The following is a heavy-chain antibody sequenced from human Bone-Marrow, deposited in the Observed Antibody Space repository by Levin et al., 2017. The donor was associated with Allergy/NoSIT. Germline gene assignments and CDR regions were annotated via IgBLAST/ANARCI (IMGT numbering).Heavy chain of an antibody. CDR2: ITSSGTYI. Sequence: PGGSLRLSCAASGFTFSSYSMNWVRQAPGKGLDWVSSITSSGTYIYYADSVKGRFTISRDNAKNSLFLQMNSLTAADTAVYYCAKAETTVMLDYSYFDVWGEGTAVTVSS. J-gene: IGHJ6*03. CDR1: GFTFSSYS. D-gene: IGHD4-17*01. V-gene: IGHV3-21*01. CDR3: AKAETTVMLDYSYFDV.